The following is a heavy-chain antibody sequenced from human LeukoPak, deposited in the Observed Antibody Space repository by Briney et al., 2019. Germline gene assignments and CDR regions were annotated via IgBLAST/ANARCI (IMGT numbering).Heavy chain of an antibody. Sequence: ASVKVSCKASGYTFTGYYMHWVRQAPGQGLEWMGWINPNSGGTNYAQKFQGRVTMTRDTSISTACMELSRLRSDDTAVYYCARDGGIGSGYDYDYWGQGTLVTVSS. CDR1: GYTFTGYY. CDR3: ARDGGIGSGYDYDY. D-gene: IGHD5-12*01. V-gene: IGHV1-2*02. CDR2: INPNSGGT. J-gene: IGHJ4*02.